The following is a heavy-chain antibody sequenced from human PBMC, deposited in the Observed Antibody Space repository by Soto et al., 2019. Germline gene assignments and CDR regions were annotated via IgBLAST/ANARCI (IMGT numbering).Heavy chain of an antibody. Sequence: ASVKVSCKXSGYTFTGYYMHWVRQAPGQGLEWMGWINPNSGGTNYAQKFQGRVTMTRDTSISTAYMELSRLRSDDTAVYYCARGPRAAGYCSSTSCYTLGYWGQGTLVTVSS. CDR1: GYTFTGYY. CDR2: INPNSGGT. V-gene: IGHV1-2*02. D-gene: IGHD2-2*02. CDR3: ARGPRAAGYCSSTSCYTLGY. J-gene: IGHJ4*02.